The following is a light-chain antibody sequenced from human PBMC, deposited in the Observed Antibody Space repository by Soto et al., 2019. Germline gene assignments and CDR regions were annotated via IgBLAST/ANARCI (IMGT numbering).Light chain of an antibody. J-gene: IGLJ3*02. Sequence: QSALTQPASVSGSPGQPITISCTGTSSDVGAYNYVSWYQLHPGKAPKLMIYEVNNRPSGVSHRFSGSKSGNTASLTFSGLQPEDEADYYCSSYASSGAVVFGGGTKLTVL. V-gene: IGLV2-14*01. CDR2: EVN. CDR1: SSDVGAYNY. CDR3: SSYASSGAVV.